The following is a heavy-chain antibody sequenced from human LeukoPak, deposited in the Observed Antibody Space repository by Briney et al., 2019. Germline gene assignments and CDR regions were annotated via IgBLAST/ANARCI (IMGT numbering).Heavy chain of an antibody. CDR1: GFTFSSYG. Sequence: GGSLRLSCAASGFTFSSYGMHWVRQAPGKGLEWVAVISYDGSNKYYADSVKGRFTISRDNSKNTLYLQMNSLRAEDTALYYCAKDDAFKWFVDNYWGQGTLVTVSS. D-gene: IGHD3-10*01. J-gene: IGHJ4*02. V-gene: IGHV3-30*18. CDR3: AKDDAFKWFVDNY. CDR2: ISYDGSNK.